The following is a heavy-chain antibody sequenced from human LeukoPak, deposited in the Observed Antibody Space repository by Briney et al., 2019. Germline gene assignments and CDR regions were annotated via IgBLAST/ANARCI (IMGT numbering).Heavy chain of an antibody. CDR2: IYDSGGT. CDR1: GGSISSYY. J-gene: IGHJ3*02. V-gene: IGHV4-59*01. Sequence: SETLSLTCTVSGGSISSYYWSCIRQPPRKGRECIGYIYDSGGTNCKPSVKSRVAMSVDTSKKQFSLKLSSLTAADTAVYYCARGGTAVIAPYDFDIWGQGTMVTVSS. CDR3: ARGGTAVIAPYDFDI. D-gene: IGHD4-23*01.